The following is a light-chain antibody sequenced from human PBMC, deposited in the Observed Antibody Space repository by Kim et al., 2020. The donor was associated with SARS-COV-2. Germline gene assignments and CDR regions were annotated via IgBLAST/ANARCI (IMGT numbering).Light chain of an antibody. J-gene: IGLJ2*01. CDR2: QDS. CDR3: QAWDSSTVV. V-gene: IGLV3-1*01. Sequence: VAPGQTASITCAGDKLGDKYACWYQQKPGQPPVLVIYQDSKRPSGIPERFSGSNSGNTATLTISGTQAMDEADYYCQAWDSSTVVFGGGTQLTVL. CDR1: KLGDKY.